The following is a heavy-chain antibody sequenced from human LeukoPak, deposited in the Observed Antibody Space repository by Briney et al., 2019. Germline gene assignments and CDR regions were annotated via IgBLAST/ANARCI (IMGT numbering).Heavy chain of an antibody. J-gene: IGHJ1*01. CDR1: GFTFSSYG. CDR2: IRYDGSNE. V-gene: IGHV3-30*02. Sequence: PGGSLRLSCAASGFTFSSYGMHWVRQAPGEGLEWVAFIRYDGSNEYYADSVKGRFTISRYNSKNTLYLQMNSLRAEDTAVHYCVKGANYYESSISDWGQGTLVTFSS. CDR3: VKGANYYESSISD. D-gene: IGHD3-22*01.